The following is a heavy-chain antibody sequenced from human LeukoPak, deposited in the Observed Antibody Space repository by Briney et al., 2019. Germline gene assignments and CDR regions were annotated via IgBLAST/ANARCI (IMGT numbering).Heavy chain of an antibody. J-gene: IGHJ4*02. CDR3: ARVGATPMRY. V-gene: IGHV3-48*03. CDR2: ISSSGSTI. CDR1: GFTFSSCE. Sequence: PGGSLRLSCAASGFTFSSCEMNWVRQAPGKGLEWVSYISSSGSTIYYADSVKGRFTISRDNAKNSLYLQMNSLRAEDTAVYYCARVGATPMRYWGQGTLVTVSS. D-gene: IGHD1-26*01.